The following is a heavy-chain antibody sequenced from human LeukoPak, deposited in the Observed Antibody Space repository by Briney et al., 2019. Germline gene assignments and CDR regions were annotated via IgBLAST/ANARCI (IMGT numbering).Heavy chain of an antibody. Sequence: SVKVSCEASGGTFSSCAISWVRQAPGQGLEWMGRIIPILGIANYAQKFQGRVTITADKSTSTAYMELSSLRSEDTAVYYCARPQWLVLEYFQHWGQGTLVTVSS. D-gene: IGHD6-19*01. CDR1: GGTFSSCA. CDR3: ARPQWLVLEYFQH. J-gene: IGHJ1*01. V-gene: IGHV1-69*04. CDR2: IIPILGIA.